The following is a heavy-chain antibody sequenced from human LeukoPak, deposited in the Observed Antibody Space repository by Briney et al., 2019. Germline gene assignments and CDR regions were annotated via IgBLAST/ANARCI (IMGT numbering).Heavy chain of an antibody. D-gene: IGHD1-1*01. Sequence: PSETLSLTCTVYSYSISSGYHWGWIRQPPGKGLEWIGNIYRSGITYYNPSLKSRVTMSVDTSKNQFSLKLSSVTAADTAIYYCARVNWVVDYWGQGTLVTVSS. CDR3: ARVNWVVDY. CDR2: IYRSGIT. J-gene: IGHJ4*02. CDR1: SYSISSGYH. V-gene: IGHV4-38-2*02.